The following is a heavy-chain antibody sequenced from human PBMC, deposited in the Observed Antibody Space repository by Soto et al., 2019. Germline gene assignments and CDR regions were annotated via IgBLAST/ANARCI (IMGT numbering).Heavy chain of an antibody. CDR2: IDYNGVT. D-gene: IGHD2-2*01. V-gene: IGHV4-39*01. CDR3: GRVMIGTSRHTDSDY. CDR1: GASISSRDYY. Sequence: PSETLSLTCSVSGASISSRDYYWGWIRQTPGKGLEWIGNIDYNGVTYYNPSLKSRVTVSKDTSKNQFSRKVASVTAADTAIYYCGRVMIGTSRHTDSDYWGQVTQVTVSS. J-gene: IGHJ4*02.